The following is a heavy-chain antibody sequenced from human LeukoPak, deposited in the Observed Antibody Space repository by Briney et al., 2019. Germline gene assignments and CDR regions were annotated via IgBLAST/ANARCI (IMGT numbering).Heavy chain of an antibody. V-gene: IGHV4-59*11. D-gene: IGHD4-17*01. J-gene: IGHJ3*02. Sequence: SETLSLTCAVSDDSFSSHYWTWIRQPPGKGLEWIGYISYIGTTNYNPSLKNRVTLSIDTSKNQFSLKLRSVTAADTAVYYCARDLVTVTKGFDIWGQGTMVSVSS. CDR2: ISYIGTT. CDR1: DDSFSSHY. CDR3: ARDLVTVTKGFDI.